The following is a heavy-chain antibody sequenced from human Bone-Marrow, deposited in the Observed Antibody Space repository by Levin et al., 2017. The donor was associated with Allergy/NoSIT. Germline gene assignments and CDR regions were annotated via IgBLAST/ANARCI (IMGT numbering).Heavy chain of an antibody. J-gene: IGHJ4*02. Sequence: GGSLRLSCAASGFTFSTYAMNWVRQAPGKGLEWVAVISYNGSHTYYADSVKGRFTVSRDNSNNTMYLHMNSLRGEDTALYYCAKVGEHAAAFTYWGQGTLVTVSS. D-gene: IGHD1-26*01. CDR2: ISYNGSHT. CDR1: GFTFSTYA. V-gene: IGHV3-30*18. CDR3: AKVGEHAAAFTY.